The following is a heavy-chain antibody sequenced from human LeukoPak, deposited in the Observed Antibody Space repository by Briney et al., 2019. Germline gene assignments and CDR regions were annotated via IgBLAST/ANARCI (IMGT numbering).Heavy chain of an antibody. CDR3: ARTCPYYYDSSGYPDY. V-gene: IGHV2-70*11. CDR2: LDWDDDK. Sequence: SGPALVKPTQTLTLTCTFSGFSLSTSGMCVSWIRQPPGKALEWLARLDWDDDKYYSTSLKTRLTISKDTSKNQVVLTMTNMDPVDTATYYCARTCPYYYDSSGYPDYWGQGTLVTVSS. D-gene: IGHD3-22*01. CDR1: GFSLSTSGMC. J-gene: IGHJ4*02.